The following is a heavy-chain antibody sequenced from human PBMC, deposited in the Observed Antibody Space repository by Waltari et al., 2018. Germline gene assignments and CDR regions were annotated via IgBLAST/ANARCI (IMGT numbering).Heavy chain of an antibody. CDR3: ARDTGGWFYDV. CDR2: ISTTGGT. CDR1: VGPSGIFY. Sequence: QVKLLQSAPGLFRPSRPCSLPSPVSVGPSGIFYWTWIRQPPGKGPEWIGCISTTGGTKYNPSLQSRVSFSVDTSKNQFSLRLTSVTAADTALYYCARDTGGWFYDVWGRGSLVTVSA. V-gene: IGHV4-59*01. J-gene: IGHJ2*01. D-gene: IGHD3-10*01.